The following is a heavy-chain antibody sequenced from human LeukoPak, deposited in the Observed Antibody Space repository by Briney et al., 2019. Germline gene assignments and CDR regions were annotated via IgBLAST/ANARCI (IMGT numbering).Heavy chain of an antibody. D-gene: IGHD1-1*01. CDR3: ARDARPYPVPEHADY. Sequence: GGSLRLSCAASGFTFSSYAMHWVRQAPGKGLEWVAVISYDGSNKYYADSVKGRFTISRDNSKNTLYLQMNSLRAEDTAVYYCARDARPYPVPEHADYWGQGTLVTVSS. CDR1: GFTFSSYA. V-gene: IGHV3-30*04. J-gene: IGHJ4*02. CDR2: ISYDGSNK.